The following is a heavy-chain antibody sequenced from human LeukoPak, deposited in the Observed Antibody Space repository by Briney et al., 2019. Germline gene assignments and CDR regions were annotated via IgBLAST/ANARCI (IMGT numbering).Heavy chain of an antibody. Sequence: PSETLSLTCAVYGGSFSGYYWSWIRQPPGKGLEWIGEINHSGSTNYNPSLKSRVTISVDTSKNQFSLKLSSVTAADTAVYYCARGQAYCGGDCYSGEFDYWGQGTLVTVSS. D-gene: IGHD2-21*02. CDR1: GGSFSGYY. J-gene: IGHJ4*02. CDR3: ARGQAYCGGDCYSGEFDY. CDR2: INHSGST. V-gene: IGHV4-34*01.